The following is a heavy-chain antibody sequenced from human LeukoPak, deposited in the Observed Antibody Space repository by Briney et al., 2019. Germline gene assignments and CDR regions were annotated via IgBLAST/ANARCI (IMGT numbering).Heavy chain of an antibody. CDR3: ARVTMIVVVIDY. CDR2: IYNSGST. Sequence: HPSETLSLTCTVSGGSISSGGYYWSWIRQHSGKGLEWIGYIYNSGSTYYNPSLKSRVTISVDTSKNQFSLKLSSVTAADTAVYYCARVTMIVVVIDYRGQGTLVTVSS. V-gene: IGHV4-31*03. J-gene: IGHJ4*02. D-gene: IGHD3-22*01. CDR1: GGSISSGGYY.